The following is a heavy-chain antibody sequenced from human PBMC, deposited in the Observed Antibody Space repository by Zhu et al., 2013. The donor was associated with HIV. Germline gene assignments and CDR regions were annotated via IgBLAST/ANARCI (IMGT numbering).Heavy chain of an antibody. D-gene: IGHD3-3*01. CDR2: VIPIFGTA. V-gene: IGHV1-69*06. CDR1: GGTFSSYA. J-gene: IGHJ6*02. Sequence: QVQLVQSGAEVKKPGSSVKVSCKASGGTFSSYAISWVRRAPGQGLEWMGGVIPIFGTANYAQKFQGRVTITADKSTSTAYMELSSLRSEDTAVYYCARDYDFWSGEGGMDVWGQGTRSPSP. CDR3: ARDYDFWSGEGGMDV.